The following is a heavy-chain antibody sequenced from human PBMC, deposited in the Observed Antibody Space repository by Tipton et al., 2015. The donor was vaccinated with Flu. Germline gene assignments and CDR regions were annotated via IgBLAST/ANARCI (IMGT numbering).Heavy chain of an antibody. CDR3: AKEAALYAAGECYFDH. D-gene: IGHD2-21*01. CDR2: TWFDGTQR. CDR1: GFTFSTYD. Sequence: SLRLSCAASGFTFSTYDIHWVRQAPGKGLEWVAATWFDGTQRYYADSVKGRFTVSRDNSENTVYLEMNSLRAEDTAVYYCAKEAALYAAGECYFDHWGQGTQVTVSS. V-gene: IGHV3-33*06. J-gene: IGHJ4*02.